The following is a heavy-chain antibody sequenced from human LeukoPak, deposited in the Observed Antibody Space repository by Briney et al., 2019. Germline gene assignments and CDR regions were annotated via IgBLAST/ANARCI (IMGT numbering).Heavy chain of an antibody. V-gene: IGHV3-33*01. CDR3: ASVLYCSGGSCYPDY. J-gene: IGHJ4*02. CDR1: GFTFSSYG. CDR2: IWYDGSNK. D-gene: IGHD2-15*01. Sequence: GGSLRLSCAASGFTFSSYGMHWVRQAPGKGLEWVAVIWYDGSNKYYADSVKGLFTISRDNSKNTLYLQMNSLRAEDTAVYYCASVLYCSGGSCYPDYWGQGTLVTVSS.